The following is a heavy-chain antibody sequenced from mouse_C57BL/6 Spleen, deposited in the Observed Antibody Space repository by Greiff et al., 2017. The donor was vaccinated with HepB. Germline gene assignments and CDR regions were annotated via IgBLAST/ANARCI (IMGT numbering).Heavy chain of an antibody. D-gene: IGHD2-4*01. Sequence: QVQLQQPGAELVRPGTSVKLSCKASGYTFTSYWMHWVKQRPGQGLEWIGVIDPSDSYTNYNQKFKGTATLTVDTSSSTAYMQLSSLTSEDSAVYYGARGGGYDYDGDYYAMDYWGQGTSVTVSS. V-gene: IGHV1-59*01. J-gene: IGHJ4*01. CDR3: ARGGGYDYDGDYYAMDY. CDR2: IDPSDSYT. CDR1: GYTFTSYW.